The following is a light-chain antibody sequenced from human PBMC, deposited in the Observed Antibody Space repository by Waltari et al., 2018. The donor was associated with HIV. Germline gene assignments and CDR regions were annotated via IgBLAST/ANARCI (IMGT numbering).Light chain of an antibody. CDR3: QQFYSTPRT. CDR2: WAS. V-gene: IGKV4-1*01. Sequence: DIVMTQSPDSLAVSLGGRATINCKSSQSVLHSSTNKNYLAWYQQRPGQSPKLLIYWASIRDSGVPDRFSGSGSGTDFTLTISHLQAEDVAVYYCQQFYSTPRTFGQGTKLEI. J-gene: IGKJ2*01. CDR1: QSVLHSSTNKNY.